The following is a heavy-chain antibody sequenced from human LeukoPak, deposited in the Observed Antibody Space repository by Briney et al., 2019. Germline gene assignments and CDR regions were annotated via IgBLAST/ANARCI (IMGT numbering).Heavy chain of an antibody. CDR2: FSVSDKTT. Sequence: GGTLRLSCAASGFTFSTYAMSWVRQAPGKGLEWVSGFSVSDKTTYYADSVKGRFTLSRDKSKNTVSLQMNSLRPEDTAVYYCARVSLADCTIGICYLLDFWGQGTLVTVSS. CDR3: ARVSLADCTIGICYLLDF. CDR1: GFTFSTYA. V-gene: IGHV3-23*01. D-gene: IGHD2-8*01. J-gene: IGHJ4*02.